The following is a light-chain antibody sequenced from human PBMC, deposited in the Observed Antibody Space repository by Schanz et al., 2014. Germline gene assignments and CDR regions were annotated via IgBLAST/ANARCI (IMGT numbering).Light chain of an antibody. CDR1: SSDVGDYNY. J-gene: IGLJ1*01. CDR3: SSYTSSSLCV. V-gene: IGLV2-14*01. Sequence: QSALTQPASVSGSPGQSITISCTGTSSDVGDYNYVSWYQQHPGKAPKLMIYDVSNRPSGISNRFSGSKSGNTASLTISELQAEDEAAYCCSSYTSSSLCVFGTGAKLTVL. CDR2: DVS.